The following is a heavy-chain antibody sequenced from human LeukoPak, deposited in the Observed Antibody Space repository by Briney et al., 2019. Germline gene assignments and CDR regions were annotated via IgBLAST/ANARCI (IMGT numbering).Heavy chain of an antibody. Sequence: SETLSLTCTVSGGSISSYYRSWIRQPPGKGLEWIGYIYYSGSTNYNPSLKSRVTISVDTSKNQFSLKLSSVTAADTAVYYCARYETGYSSSWYAFDIWGQGTMVTVSS. CDR2: IYYSGST. CDR3: ARYETGYSSSWYAFDI. D-gene: IGHD6-13*01. J-gene: IGHJ3*02. V-gene: IGHV4-59*08. CDR1: GGSISSYY.